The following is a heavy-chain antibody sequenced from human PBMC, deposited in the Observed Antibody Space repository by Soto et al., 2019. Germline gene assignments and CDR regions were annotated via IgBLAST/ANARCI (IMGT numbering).Heavy chain of an antibody. CDR1: GYTCTRHY. Sequence: QMQLVQSGAEVRKPGASVKVSCKASGYTCTRHYIHWVRQTPGQGLEWMGIINSSGGHTYYAQKFQGRVALISDTSTSTVYMELSSLRSEDTAVYYCARDLLAAGSDALDIWGQGTMVTVSS. V-gene: IGHV1-46*01. J-gene: IGHJ3*02. CDR2: INSSGGHT. CDR3: ARDLLAAGSDALDI. D-gene: IGHD6-13*01.